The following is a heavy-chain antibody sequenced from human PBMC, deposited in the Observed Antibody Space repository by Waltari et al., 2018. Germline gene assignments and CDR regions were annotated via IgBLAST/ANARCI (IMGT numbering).Heavy chain of an antibody. CDR2: IYTSGST. D-gene: IGHD2-2*01. V-gene: IGHV4-4*07. CDR1: GGSISSYY. J-gene: IGHJ5*02. Sequence: QVQLQESGPGLVKPSETLSLTCTVSGGSISSYYWSWIRQPAGKGLEWIGRIYTSGSTNYNPSLKSRVTRAVDTSKNQFSLKLSSVTAADTAVYYCARVVVPAAIRGWFDPWGQGTLVTVSS. CDR3: ARVVVPAAIRGWFDP.